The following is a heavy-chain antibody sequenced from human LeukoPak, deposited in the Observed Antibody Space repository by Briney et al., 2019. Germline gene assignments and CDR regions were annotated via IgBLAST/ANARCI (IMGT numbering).Heavy chain of an antibody. CDR2: LYPGVSP. Sequence: SETLSLTCTVSGGPIYSYYWSWIRQTAGKGLEWIGRLYPGVSPNYNPSLKSRVTMSVDTSKKQFALELNTVTAADTAVYYCARLRFYDSTGYSPGHYMDVWGKGTTVTVSS. J-gene: IGHJ6*03. D-gene: IGHD3-22*01. CDR3: ARLRFYDSTGYSPGHYMDV. CDR1: GGPIYSYY. V-gene: IGHV4-4*07.